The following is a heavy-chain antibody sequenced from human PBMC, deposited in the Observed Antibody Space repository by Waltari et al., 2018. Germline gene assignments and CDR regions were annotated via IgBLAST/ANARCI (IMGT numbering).Heavy chain of an antibody. V-gene: IGHV3-23*01. CDR3: AKKDWGLTGTGLFDY. CDR2: MGARGDST. J-gene: IGHJ4*02. Sequence: EVQLLDSGGGLVQPGGSLRLSCTTSGFTFNNYAMSWVRQAPGKGLEWGSGMGARGDSTGYADSVKGRFTISRDNSKNTLFLQMNSLRVDDTAIYYCAKKDWGLTGTGLFDYWGQGTLVTVSS. D-gene: IGHD1-20*01. CDR1: GFTFNNYA.